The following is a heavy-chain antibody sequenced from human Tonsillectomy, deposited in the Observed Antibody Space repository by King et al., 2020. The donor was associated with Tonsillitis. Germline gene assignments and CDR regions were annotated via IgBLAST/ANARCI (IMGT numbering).Heavy chain of an antibody. J-gene: IGHJ4*02. CDR3: ATIPVGVGATHGFDY. Sequence: QLQESGPGLVKPSQTLSLTCTVSGGSISSGDYYWSWIRQPPGKGLEWIGYIYYSGSTYYNPSLKSRVTISVDTSKNQFSLKLSSVTAADTAVYYCATIPVGVGATHGFDYWGQGTLVTVSS. CDR1: GGSISSGDYY. CDR2: IYYSGST. V-gene: IGHV4-30-4*01. D-gene: IGHD1-26*01.